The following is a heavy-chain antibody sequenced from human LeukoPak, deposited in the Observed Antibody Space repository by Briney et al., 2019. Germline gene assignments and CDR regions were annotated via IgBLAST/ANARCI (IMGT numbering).Heavy chain of an antibody. D-gene: IGHD3-22*01. V-gene: IGHV4-34*01. Sequence: SETLSLTSAVYGGSFSGYYWSWIRQRPGKGLEWIGEINHSGSTNYNPSLKSRVTISVDTSKNQFSLKLSSVTAADTAVYYCARDRSYYDSSGYYVFDYWGQGTLVTVSS. CDR2: INHSGST. J-gene: IGHJ4*02. CDR3: ARDRSYYDSSGYYVFDY. CDR1: GGSFSGYY.